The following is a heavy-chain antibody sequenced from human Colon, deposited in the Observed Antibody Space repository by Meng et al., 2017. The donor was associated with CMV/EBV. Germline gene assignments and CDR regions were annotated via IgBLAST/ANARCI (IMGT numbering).Heavy chain of an antibody. Sequence: SLKISCAGSGFTFDDYAIHWVRQVPGKGLEWVSGISWNSGNIDYADSVKGRFTISRDKAKNSLYLQMNSLRAEDTALYYCAREMYYSGSGNYAAFYYGMDVWGQGTTVTVSS. CDR3: AREMYYSGSGNYAAFYYGMDV. CDR1: GFTFDDYA. J-gene: IGHJ6*02. CDR2: ISWNSGNI. D-gene: IGHD3-10*01. V-gene: IGHV3-9*01.